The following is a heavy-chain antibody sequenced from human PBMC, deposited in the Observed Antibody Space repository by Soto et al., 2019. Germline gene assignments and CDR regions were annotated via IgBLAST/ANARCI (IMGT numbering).Heavy chain of an antibody. CDR3: TTDIDTIEYSSVDY. Sequence: GGSLRLSCAASGFTFSSYAMSWVRQAPGKGLEWVGRIKSKTDGGTTDYAAPVKGRFTISRDDSKNTLYLQMNSLKTEDTAVYYCTTDIDTIEYSSVDYWGQGTLVTVSS. J-gene: IGHJ4*02. D-gene: IGHD6-6*01. CDR1: GFTFSSYA. CDR2: IKSKTDGGTT. V-gene: IGHV3-15*01.